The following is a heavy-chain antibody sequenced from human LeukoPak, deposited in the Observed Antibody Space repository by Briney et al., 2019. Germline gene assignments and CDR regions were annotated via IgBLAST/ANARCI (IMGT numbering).Heavy chain of an antibody. D-gene: IGHD3-10*01. CDR2: ISGDGGST. J-gene: IGHJ4*02. CDR1: GLSFGSYA. V-gene: IGHV3-23*01. Sequence: GGSLRLSCAASGLSFGSYAMSWVRQAPGKGLEWVSAISGDGGSTYYADSVKGRFTISRDNPKNTLYLQVNSLRAEDTAVYYCEVKLTSGKLNWGQGTLVTASS. CDR3: EVKLTSGKLN.